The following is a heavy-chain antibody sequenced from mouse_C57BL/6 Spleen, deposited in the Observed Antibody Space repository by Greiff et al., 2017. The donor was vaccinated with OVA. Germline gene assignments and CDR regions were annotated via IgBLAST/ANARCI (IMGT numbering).Heavy chain of an antibody. CDR3: ARRDGSSHYYFDY. J-gene: IGHJ2*01. Sequence: QVQLKQSGAELVRPGTSVKMSCKASGYTFTNYWIGWAKQRPGHGLEWIGDIYPGGGYTNYNEKFKGKATLTADKSSSTAYMQFSSLTSEDSAIYYCARRDGSSHYYFDYWGQGTTLTVSS. D-gene: IGHD1-1*01. CDR1: GYTFTNYW. V-gene: IGHV1-63*01. CDR2: IYPGGGYT.